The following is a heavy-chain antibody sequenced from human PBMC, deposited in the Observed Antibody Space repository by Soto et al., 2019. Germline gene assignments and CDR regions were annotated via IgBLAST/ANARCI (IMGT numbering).Heavy chain of an antibody. D-gene: IGHD1-26*01. V-gene: IGHV4-59*12. CDR1: GGSISSYY. Sequence: SETLSLTSTVSGGSISSYYWSWIRQPPGKGLEWIGYIYYTSGSPNYNPSLKSRVAISVDRSKNQFSLKLSSVTAADTAVYYCAARGGSFTDFDYWGQGTLVTVSS. CDR2: IYYTSGSP. J-gene: IGHJ4*02. CDR3: AARGGSFTDFDY.